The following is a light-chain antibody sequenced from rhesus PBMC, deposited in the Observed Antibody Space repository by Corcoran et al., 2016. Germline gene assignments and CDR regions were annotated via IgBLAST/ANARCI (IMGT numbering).Light chain of an antibody. CDR3: HQSDDLPYS. V-gene: IGKV1-19*01. CDR2: YAS. CDR1: QGISSW. Sequence: DIQMTQSPSSRSASVGDKVTITCHASQGISSWLAWYQQKQGKAPKPLIYYASSLQSGVPSRFSGSGSGTDCTLTISSLPPEDFATYYCHQSDDLPYSFGQGTKVEIK. J-gene: IGKJ2*01.